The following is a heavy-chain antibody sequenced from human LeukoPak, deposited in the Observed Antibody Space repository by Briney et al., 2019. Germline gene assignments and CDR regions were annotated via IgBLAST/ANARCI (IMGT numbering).Heavy chain of an antibody. CDR2: ISSSSSYI. V-gene: IGHV3-21*01. CDR1: GFTFSSYS. D-gene: IGHD4-17*01. Sequence: GGSLRLSCAASGFTFSSYSMDWVRQAPGKGLEWVSSISSSSSYIYNADSVEGRFAISRDNTKNSLYLQMNSLRAEDTAVYYCARGTYGDQDIFDYWGQGALVTVSS. CDR3: ARGTYGDQDIFDY. J-gene: IGHJ4*02.